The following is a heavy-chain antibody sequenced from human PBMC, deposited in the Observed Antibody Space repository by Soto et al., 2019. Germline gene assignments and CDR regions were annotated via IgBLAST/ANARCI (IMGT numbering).Heavy chain of an antibody. D-gene: IGHD2-15*01. CDR1: GFTFSDYS. CDR2: ISSTSIYI. V-gene: IGHV3-21*01. CDR3: ARDANLVDS. Sequence: EVQLVESGGGLVKPGGSLRLSCAASGFTFSDYSMTWVRQAPGKGLEWVSSISSTSIYIFYADSVKGRFTISRDNAKNSLYLQMNGLRAEDTAGYYCARDANLVDSWGQGTLVIVSS. J-gene: IGHJ4*02.